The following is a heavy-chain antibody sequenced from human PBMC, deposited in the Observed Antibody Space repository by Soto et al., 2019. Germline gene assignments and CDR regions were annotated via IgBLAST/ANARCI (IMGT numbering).Heavy chain of an antibody. CDR2: IYWDDDK. J-gene: IGHJ4*02. D-gene: IGHD5-18*01. Sequence: GLDLAWLALIYWDDDKRYSPSLKSRVTITKDTSKNQVVLTMTNMDPVDTATYYCAHSRGYSYGFYFDYWGQGTLVTVSS. CDR3: AHSRGYSYGFYFDY. V-gene: IGHV2-5*02.